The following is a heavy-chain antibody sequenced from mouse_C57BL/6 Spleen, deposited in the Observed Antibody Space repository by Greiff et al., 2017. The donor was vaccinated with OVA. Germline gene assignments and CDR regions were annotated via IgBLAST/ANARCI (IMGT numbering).Heavy chain of an antibody. V-gene: IGHV5-16*01. CDR1: GFTFSDYY. CDR3: ARDDWDRFAY. J-gene: IGHJ3*01. D-gene: IGHD3-3*01. Sequence: EVKLVESEGGLVQPGSSMKLSCTASGFTFSDYYMAWVRQVPEKGLEWVANINYDGSSTYYLDSLKSRFIISRDNAKNILYLQMSSLKSEDTATYYCARDDWDRFAYWGQGTLVTVSA. CDR2: INYDGSST.